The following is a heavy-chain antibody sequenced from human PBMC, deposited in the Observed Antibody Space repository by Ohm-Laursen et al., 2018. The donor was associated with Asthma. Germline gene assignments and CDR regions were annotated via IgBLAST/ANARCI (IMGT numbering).Heavy chain of an antibody. J-gene: IGHJ4*02. D-gene: IGHD5-12*01. CDR3: ARVDSGYDSTFDY. CDR2: IYHSGST. Sequence: SETLSLTCAVSGGSISSSNWWSWVRQPPGKGLEWIGEIYHSGSTNYNPSLKSRVTISVDKSKNQFSRKLSSVTAADTAVYYCARVDSGYDSTFDYWGQGTLVTVSS. V-gene: IGHV4-4*02. CDR1: GGSISSSNW.